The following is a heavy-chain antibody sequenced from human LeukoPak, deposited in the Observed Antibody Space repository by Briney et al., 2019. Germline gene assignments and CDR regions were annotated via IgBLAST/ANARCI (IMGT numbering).Heavy chain of an antibody. Sequence: GGSLRLSCAASGLTFSSYAMSWVRQAPGKGLEWVSAISGSGGSTYYADSVKGRFTISRDNSKNTLYLQMNSLRAEDTAVYYCAKAARGSSGYWGAFDIWGQGTMVTVSS. J-gene: IGHJ3*02. CDR1: GLTFSSYA. D-gene: IGHD3-22*01. V-gene: IGHV3-23*01. CDR3: AKAARGSSGYWGAFDI. CDR2: ISGSGGST.